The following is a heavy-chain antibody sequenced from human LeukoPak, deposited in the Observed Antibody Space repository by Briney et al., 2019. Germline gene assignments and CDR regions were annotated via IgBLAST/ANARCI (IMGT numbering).Heavy chain of an antibody. J-gene: IGHJ6*02. CDR3: ARDLGDPPGYYYYGMDD. D-gene: IGHD2-21*02. V-gene: IGHV3-7*01. Sequence: GGSLRLSCAASGFTFSSYWMSWVRQAPGKGLEWVANIKQDGSEKYYVDSVKGRFTISRDNAKNSLYLQMNSLRAEDTAVYYCARDLGDPPGYYYYGMDDWGQGTTVTVSS. CDR2: IKQDGSEK. CDR1: GFTFSSYW.